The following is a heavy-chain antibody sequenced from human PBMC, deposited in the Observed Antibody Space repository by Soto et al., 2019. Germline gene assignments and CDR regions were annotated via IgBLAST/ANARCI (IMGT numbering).Heavy chain of an antibody. CDR1: GFTFSSYA. CDR3: AKGSGGYYDSSGYYFFDY. Sequence: EVQLLKSGGGLVQPGGSLRLSCAASGFTFSSYAMSWVRQAPGKGLEWVSAISGSGGSTYYADSVKGRFTISRDNSKNTLYLQMNSLIAEDTAVYYCAKGSGGYYDSSGYYFFDYWGQGTLVTVSS. V-gene: IGHV3-23*01. D-gene: IGHD3-22*01. J-gene: IGHJ4*02. CDR2: ISGSGGST.